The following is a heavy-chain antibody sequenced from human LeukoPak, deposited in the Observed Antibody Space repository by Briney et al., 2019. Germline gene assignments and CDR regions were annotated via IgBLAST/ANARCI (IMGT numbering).Heavy chain of an antibody. CDR2: TVSRGTT. Sequence: PGGSLRLSCVASGFTLTSGAMNWVRQAPGKGLEWVSATVSRGTTQYADSVKGRFTVSRDTSKNTLYLQMNSLRADDTAVYYCAKMSSPLVVAATPDYWGQGTLVTVSS. CDR3: AKMSSPLVVAATPDY. CDR1: GFTLTSGA. D-gene: IGHD2-15*01. J-gene: IGHJ4*02. V-gene: IGHV3-23*01.